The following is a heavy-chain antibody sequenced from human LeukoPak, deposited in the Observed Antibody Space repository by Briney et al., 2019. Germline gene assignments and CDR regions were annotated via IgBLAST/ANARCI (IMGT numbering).Heavy chain of an antibody. V-gene: IGHV3-9*01. CDR2: ISRNSGSI. CDR3: AKGAIAVAGIYVDY. CDR1: GFTFDDYA. J-gene: IGHJ4*02. Sequence: PGGFLRLSCAASGFTFDDYAMHWVRQAPGKGLEWVSGISRNSGSIGYADSVKGRFTISRDNAKNSLYLRMNSLRAEDTALYYCAKGAIAVAGIYVDYWGQGTLVTVSS. D-gene: IGHD6-19*01.